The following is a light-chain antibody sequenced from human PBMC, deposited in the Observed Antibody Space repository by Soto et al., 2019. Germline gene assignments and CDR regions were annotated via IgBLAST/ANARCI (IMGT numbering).Light chain of an antibody. CDR3: ASYADDRGV. Sequence: QSALTQPASVSGSPGQTITISCIGISSDVGGYSVVSWYQHHPGKGPKLLIFEGTKRTSGVSHRFFGSNSGNTDSLTISGLQTEDEADYYCASYADDRGVFGGGTKVTVL. CDR1: SSDVGGYSV. J-gene: IGLJ3*02. V-gene: IGLV2-23*01. CDR2: EGT.